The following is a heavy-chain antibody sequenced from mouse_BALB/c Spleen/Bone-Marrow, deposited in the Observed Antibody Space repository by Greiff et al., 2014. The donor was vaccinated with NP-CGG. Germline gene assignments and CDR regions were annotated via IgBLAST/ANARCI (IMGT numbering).Heavy chain of an antibody. J-gene: IGHJ1*01. CDR1: GFTFTDYY. CDR2: IRNKAKGYTT. Sequence: DVMLVESGGGLVQPGGSLRLSCATSGFTFTDYYMSWVRQLPGKALEWLGFIRNKAKGYTTDYSASVKGRFTISRDNSQSILYLQMNTLRAEDSATYYCARDITTATGNWYFDVWGAGTTLTVSS. D-gene: IGHD1-2*01. V-gene: IGHV7-3*02. CDR3: ARDITTATGNWYFDV.